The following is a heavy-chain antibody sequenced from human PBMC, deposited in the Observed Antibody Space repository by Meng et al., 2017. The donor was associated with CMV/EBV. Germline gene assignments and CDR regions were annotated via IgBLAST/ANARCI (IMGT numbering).Heavy chain of an antibody. V-gene: IGHV3-48*03. Sequence: GGSLRLSCAASGFAFSSYEMSWVRQTPGKGLEWISYIDTSGNTIYYADSVKGRFTISRDNVKSSLYLLMESLRAEDTAVYYCARIFCTTTDGYYDYWGRGTLVTVSS. D-gene: IGHD2-8*01. J-gene: IGHJ4*02. CDR3: ARIFCTTTDGYYDY. CDR2: IDTSGNTI. CDR1: GFAFSSYE.